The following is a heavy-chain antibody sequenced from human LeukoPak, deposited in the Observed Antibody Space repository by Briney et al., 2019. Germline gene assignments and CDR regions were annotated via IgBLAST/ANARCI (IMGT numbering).Heavy chain of an antibody. J-gene: IGHJ4*02. CDR2: INNDGSYI. Sequence: GGSLRLSCAASGFIFSNSAMNWVRQAPGKWLEWVSSINNDGSYIYYAGSVKGRFTISRDNAKNSLYLRLNSLRVEDTAVYYCARDPTHYLRYGYFDYWGQGTLVTVSS. V-gene: IGHV3-21*01. CDR3: ARDPTHYLRYGYFDY. CDR1: GFIFSNSA. D-gene: IGHD3-9*01.